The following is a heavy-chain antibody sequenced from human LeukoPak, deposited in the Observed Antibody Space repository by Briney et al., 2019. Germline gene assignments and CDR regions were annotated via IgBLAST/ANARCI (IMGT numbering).Heavy chain of an antibody. J-gene: IGHJ3*02. V-gene: IGHV3-66*01. CDR3: ARTRGGASDAFDI. Sequence: GGSLILSCAASGFTVSSNYMRWVRQAPGKGLEWVSIAYTGGSTYYTDSVKGRFTISRDNSDNTLYLQMNSLRAEDTAVYYCARTRGGASDAFDIWGQGTMVTVSS. CDR2: AYTGGST. CDR1: GFTVSSNY. D-gene: IGHD4-11*01.